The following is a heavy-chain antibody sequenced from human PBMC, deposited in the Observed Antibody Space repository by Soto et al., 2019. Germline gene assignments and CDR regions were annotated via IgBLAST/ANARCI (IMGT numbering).Heavy chain of an antibody. V-gene: IGHV1-18*01. CDR2: ISAYNGRT. Sequence: QVQLVQSGAEVKKPGASVKVSCKASGYTFSSYGISWVRQAPGQGLEWMGWISAYNGRTNYVQRLQGRVTMTTDTSTSTAYMELRSLRSDDTAVYYCARTPIVVVVAATPADYWGQGTLVTVSS. CDR1: GYTFSSYG. J-gene: IGHJ4*02. D-gene: IGHD2-15*01. CDR3: ARTPIVVVVAATPADY.